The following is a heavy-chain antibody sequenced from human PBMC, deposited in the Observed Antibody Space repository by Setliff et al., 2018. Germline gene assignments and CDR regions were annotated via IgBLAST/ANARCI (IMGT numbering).Heavy chain of an antibody. Sequence: PSETLSLTCSVSGGSIDSHYWSWIRQPPGKGLEWIGSIYYSGNTNYNHSLKSRVTISIDTSKNQFSLKLSSVTAADTAVYHCARGKTFFGAFIRAFDIWGQGRMVTVSS. CDR3: ARGKTFFGAFIRAFDI. D-gene: IGHD3-3*01. CDR2: IYYSGNT. CDR1: GGSIDSHY. V-gene: IGHV4-59*11. J-gene: IGHJ3*02.